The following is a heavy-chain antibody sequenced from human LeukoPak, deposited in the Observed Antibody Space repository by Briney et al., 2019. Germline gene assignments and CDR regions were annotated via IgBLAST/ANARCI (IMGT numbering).Heavy chain of an antibody. Sequence: GGSLRLSCAASGFTFSRYWVHWVRHAPGKGLVWVSCIKSDGSSTSIADSAKGRFTISRDNAKNTVYLQMNSLRAEDTAVYYCVRDNRSYNFDYWGQGTLVTVSS. D-gene: IGHD1-26*01. CDR2: IKSDGSST. V-gene: IGHV3-74*01. CDR3: VRDNRSYNFDY. CDR1: GFTFSRYW. J-gene: IGHJ4*02.